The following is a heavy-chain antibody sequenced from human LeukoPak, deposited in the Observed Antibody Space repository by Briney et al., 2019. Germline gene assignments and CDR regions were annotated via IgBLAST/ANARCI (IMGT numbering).Heavy chain of an antibody. CDR3: ARDGVDYYDILGYDY. CDR1: GGSISSYY. CDR2: IHYSGNT. D-gene: IGHD3-22*01. J-gene: IGHJ4*02. V-gene: IGHV4-59*01. Sequence: SETLSLTCTVSGGSISSYYWSWIRQPPGMGLVWIGYIHYSGNTNYNPSFKSRVTISVDTSNNQFSLKLNSVTAADTAVYYCARDGVDYYDILGYDYWGQGTLVTVSS.